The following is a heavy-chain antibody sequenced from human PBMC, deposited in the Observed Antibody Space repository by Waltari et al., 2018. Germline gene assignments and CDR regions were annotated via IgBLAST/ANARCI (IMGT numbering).Heavy chain of an antibody. Sequence: EVQLVESGGGLVQPGGSLRLSCAASGFTFSSYWMSWVRQAPGKGLEWVANIKQDGSEKYYVDSVKGRFTISRDNAKNSLYLQMNSLRAEDTAVYYYARGGGLRRYYFDYWGQGTLVTVSS. CDR3: ARGGGLRRYYFDY. CDR1: GFTFSSYW. D-gene: IGHD4-17*01. CDR2: IKQDGSEK. J-gene: IGHJ4*02. V-gene: IGHV3-7*01.